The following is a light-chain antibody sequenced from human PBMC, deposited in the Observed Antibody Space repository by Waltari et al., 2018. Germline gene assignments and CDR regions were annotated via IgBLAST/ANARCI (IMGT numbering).Light chain of an antibody. CDR1: ILGDKY. CDR3: QAWDSSTAV. Sequence: SYELAQPPSVSVSPGQTASITCSGDILGDKYVSWYQQKPGQSPVVVIYRDTERPSGIPERFSGSNSGNTATLTISGTQTMDEADYYCQAWDSSTAVFGGGTKLTVL. CDR2: RDT. V-gene: IGLV3-1*01. J-gene: IGLJ2*01.